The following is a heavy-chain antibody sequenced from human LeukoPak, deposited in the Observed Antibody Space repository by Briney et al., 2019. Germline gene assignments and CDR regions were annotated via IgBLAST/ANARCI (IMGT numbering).Heavy chain of an antibody. J-gene: IGHJ3*02. CDR1: GFTFDDYG. D-gene: IGHD2-2*01. V-gene: IGHV3-20*01. CDR3: ARAQGYCSSTSCYDDAFDI. Sequence: PGGSLRLSCAASGFTFDDYGMSWVRQAPGKGLGWVSGINWNGGSTGYADSVKGRFTISRDNAKNSLYLQMNSLRAEDTALYHCARAQGYCSSTSCYDDAFDIWGQGTMVTVSS. CDR2: INWNGGST.